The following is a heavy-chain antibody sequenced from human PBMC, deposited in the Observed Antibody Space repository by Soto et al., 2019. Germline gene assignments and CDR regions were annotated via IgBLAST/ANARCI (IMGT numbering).Heavy chain of an antibody. CDR2: ISGSGGST. CDR3: AKDNGYSSSGFEFDY. CDR1: GFTFSSYA. V-gene: IGHV3-23*01. Sequence: EVQLLESGGGLVQPGGSLRLSCAASGFTFSSYAMSWVRQAPGKGLEWVSAISGSGGSTYYADSVKGRFTISRDNSKNTLYLQINSLRAEDAAVDYCAKDNGYSSSGFEFDYWGQGTLVTVSS. D-gene: IGHD6-13*01. J-gene: IGHJ4*02.